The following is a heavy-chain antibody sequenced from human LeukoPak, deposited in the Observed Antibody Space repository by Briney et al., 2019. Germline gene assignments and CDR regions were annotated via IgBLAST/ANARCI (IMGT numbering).Heavy chain of an antibody. CDR3: ANIVVVPAAISGTGWFDP. CDR2: INHSGST. Sequence: SEPLSLTCTVSGGSISSYYWSWIRQPPGKGLEWIGEINHSGSTNYNPSLKSRVTISVDTSKNQFSLKLSSVTAADTAVYYCANIVVVPAAISGTGWFDPWGQGTLVTVSS. D-gene: IGHD2-2*02. V-gene: IGHV4-34*01. CDR1: GGSISSYY. J-gene: IGHJ5*02.